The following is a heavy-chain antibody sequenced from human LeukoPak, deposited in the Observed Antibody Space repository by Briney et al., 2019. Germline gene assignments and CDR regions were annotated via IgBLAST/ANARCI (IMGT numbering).Heavy chain of an antibody. Sequence: GGSLRLSCAASGFTFSTYTMDWVRQAPGKGLEWISSMSSNSNYVYYTDSVKGRFTISRDNAKNSLYLQMNSLRAEDTAVYYCARGGYYMDVWGKGTTVTVSS. D-gene: IGHD2-15*01. J-gene: IGHJ6*03. CDR2: MSSNSNYV. V-gene: IGHV3-21*01. CDR3: ARGGYYMDV. CDR1: GFTFSTYT.